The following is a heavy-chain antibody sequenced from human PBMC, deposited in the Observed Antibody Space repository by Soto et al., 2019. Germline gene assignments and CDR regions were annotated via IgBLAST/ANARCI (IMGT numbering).Heavy chain of an antibody. CDR3: ARAMVTIDY. CDR2: IFDSGST. Sequence: SETLSLTCTVSGGSISSYYWSWIRQPPGKGLEWIGNIFDSGSTNYNPSLKSRVTISVDKSKNQFSLKLNSVTAADTAVYFCARAMVTIDYWGQGTLVTVSS. J-gene: IGHJ4*02. V-gene: IGHV4-59*12. CDR1: GGSISSYY. D-gene: IGHD5-18*01.